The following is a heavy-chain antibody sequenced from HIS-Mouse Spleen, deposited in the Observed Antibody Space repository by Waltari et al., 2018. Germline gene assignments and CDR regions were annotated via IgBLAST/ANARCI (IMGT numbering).Heavy chain of an antibody. Sequence: EVQLVESGGVVVQPGGSLRLSCAASGFTFDDYAMHWVRQAPGKGLEWVSLISWDGGSTYYADSVKGRFTISRDNSKNSLYLQMNSLRAEDTALYYCAKGEKYSSSSVGFQHWGQGTLVTVSS. V-gene: IGHV3-43D*03. CDR1: GFTFDDYA. J-gene: IGHJ1*01. D-gene: IGHD6-6*01. CDR2: ISWDGGST. CDR3: AKGEKYSSSSVGFQH.